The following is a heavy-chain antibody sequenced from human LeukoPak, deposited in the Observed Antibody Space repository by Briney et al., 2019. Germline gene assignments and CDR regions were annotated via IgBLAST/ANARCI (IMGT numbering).Heavy chain of an antibody. J-gene: IGHJ4*02. D-gene: IGHD3-10*01. CDR1: GGSISSGGYY. V-gene: IGHV4-31*02. Sequence: SQTLSLTCTVSGGSISSGGYYWSWIRQHPGKGLEWIGYSYYSGSINYNPSLKSRVTISLDTSKNQFSLKLSSVTAADTAVYYCARSGSYYGSTSGWGQGTLVTVSP. CDR3: ARSGSYYGSTSG. CDR2: SYYSGSI.